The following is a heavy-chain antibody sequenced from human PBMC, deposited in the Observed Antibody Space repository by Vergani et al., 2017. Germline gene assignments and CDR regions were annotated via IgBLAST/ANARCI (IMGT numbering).Heavy chain of an antibody. V-gene: IGHV1-18*01. Sequence: QVQLVQSGAEVKKPGASVKVSCKVSGYTLTELSMHWVRQAPGKGLEWMGWISAYNGNTNYAQKLQGRVTMTTDTSTSTAYMELRSLRSDDTAVYYCARMEYYYDSSGYYSPYFDYWGQGTLVTVSS. J-gene: IGHJ4*02. CDR3: ARMEYYYDSSGYYSPYFDY. CDR2: ISAYNGNT. CDR1: GYTLTELS. D-gene: IGHD3-22*01.